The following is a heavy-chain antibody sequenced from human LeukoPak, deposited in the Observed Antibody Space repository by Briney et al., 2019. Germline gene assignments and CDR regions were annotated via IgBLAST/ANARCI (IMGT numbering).Heavy chain of an antibody. J-gene: IGHJ4*02. CDR1: GFTLSDYY. V-gene: IGHV3-11*04. Sequence: GGSLRLSCAASGFTLSDYYMSWIRQAPGKGLEWVSYISSSGSTIYYADSVKGRFTISRDNAKNSLYLQMNSLRAEDTAVYYCARAAVRGYSGYEAFFDYWGQGTLVTVSS. CDR3: ARAAVRGYSGYEAFFDY. D-gene: IGHD5-12*01. CDR2: ISSSGSTI.